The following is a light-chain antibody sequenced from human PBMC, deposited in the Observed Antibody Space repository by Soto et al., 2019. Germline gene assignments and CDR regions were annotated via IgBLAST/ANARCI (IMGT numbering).Light chain of an antibody. CDR2: GAS. CDR3: QQYGSSPPIT. J-gene: IGKJ5*01. CDR1: QSVSNNY. V-gene: IGKV3-20*01. Sequence: EIVLTQSPGTLSLSPGEIATLSCMAIQSVSNNYLAWYQQKPGQAPRLXLYGASNRATGIPDRFSGSGSGTDLTLTISRLETEDSAVYYCQQYGSSPPITFGQGTRLEIK.